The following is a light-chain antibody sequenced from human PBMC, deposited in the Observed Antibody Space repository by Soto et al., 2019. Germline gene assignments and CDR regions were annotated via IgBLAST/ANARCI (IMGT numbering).Light chain of an antibody. V-gene: IGLV2-11*01. J-gene: IGLJ2*01. CDR1: SSDVGGHNY. CDR2: DVS. Sequence: QSALTQPRSVSGSPGQSVTISCTGTSSDVGGHNYVSWYQQHPGKAPKLMIYDVSKRPSGVPDRFSGSKSGNTASLTISGLQAEDEADYWCCSYSGSDTYVFGGGTKLTVL. CDR3: CSYSGSDTYV.